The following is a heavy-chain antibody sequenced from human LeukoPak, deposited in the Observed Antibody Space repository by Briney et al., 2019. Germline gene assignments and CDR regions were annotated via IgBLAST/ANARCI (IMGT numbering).Heavy chain of an antibody. CDR1: GFTFSDSA. Sequence: GGSLRLSRAASGFTFSDSAMIWVRQAPGKGLEWVSGISGDGINTYYADSVKARFTISRDNSRNTLFLQMDGLRAEDTAVYYCAKRVRANAGPTDSWGQGTLASVSS. D-gene: IGHD1-26*01. CDR2: ISGDGINT. V-gene: IGHV3-23*01. J-gene: IGHJ4*02. CDR3: AKRVRANAGPTDS.